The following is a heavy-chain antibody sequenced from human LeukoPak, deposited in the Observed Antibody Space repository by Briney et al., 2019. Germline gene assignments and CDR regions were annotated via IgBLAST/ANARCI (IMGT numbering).Heavy chain of an antibody. J-gene: IGHJ4*02. CDR3: ARDEDIWFGECHFDY. CDR2: ISSYNGNT. Sequence: ASVKVSCKASGYTFTSYGISWVRQAPGQGRDGMGWISSYNGNTNYAQKLQGRVIMTTDTSTSTAYMELRSLRSDDTAVYYCARDEDIWFGECHFDYWGQGTLVTVSS. CDR1: GYTFTSYG. D-gene: IGHD3-10*01. V-gene: IGHV1-18*04.